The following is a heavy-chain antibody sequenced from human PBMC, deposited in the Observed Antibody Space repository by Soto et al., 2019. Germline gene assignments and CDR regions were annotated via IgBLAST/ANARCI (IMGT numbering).Heavy chain of an antibody. D-gene: IGHD2-15*01. V-gene: IGHV4-34*01. Sequence: PSETLSLTCAVYGGSFSGYYWSWIRQPPGKGLEWIGEINHSGSTNYNPSLKSRGTISVDTSKNQFSLKLSSVTAADTAVYYCGCVSQAAAATRHFDYCRQGPLVTVFS. CDR1: GGSFSGYY. CDR2: INHSGST. CDR3: GCVSQAAAATRHFDY. J-gene: IGHJ4*02.